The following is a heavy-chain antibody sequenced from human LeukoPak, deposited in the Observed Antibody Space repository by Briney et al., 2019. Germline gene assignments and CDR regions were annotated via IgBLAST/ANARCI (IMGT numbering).Heavy chain of an antibody. CDR3: ARVSGSLYCSSTSCYPHFDY. D-gene: IGHD2-2*01. CDR2: IKQDGSEK. J-gene: IGHJ4*02. Sequence: PGGSLRLSCAASGFTFSSYWMTWVRQAPGKGLEWVANIKQDGSEKDYVDSVKGRFTISRDNAKNSLSLQMNSLRVEDTAVYYCARVSGSLYCSSTSCYPHFDYWGQGTLVTVSS. CDR1: GFTFSSYW. V-gene: IGHV3-7*01.